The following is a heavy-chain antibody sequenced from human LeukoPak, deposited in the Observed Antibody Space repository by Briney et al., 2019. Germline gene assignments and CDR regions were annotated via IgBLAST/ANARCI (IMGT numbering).Heavy chain of an antibody. CDR3: AKVPLSYTVAGTYRYIEF. Sequence: GSLRLSCGVSRFTFNSYGVHWGRQAPGKGLEWEAFIRYDGSNEYYADSVKGRFTISRDNSKNTLYLQMNSLRDEDTAMYYCAKVPLSYTVAGTYRYIEFWGRGTTVTVSS. V-gene: IGHV3-30*02. J-gene: IGHJ6*03. CDR1: RFTFNSYG. D-gene: IGHD6-19*01. CDR2: IRYDGSNE.